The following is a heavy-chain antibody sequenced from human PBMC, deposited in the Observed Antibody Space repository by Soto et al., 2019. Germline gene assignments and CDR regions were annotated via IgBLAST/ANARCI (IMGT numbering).Heavy chain of an antibody. J-gene: IGHJ4*02. V-gene: IGHV4-34*01. CDR2: INHRGST. CDR1: GGSFSGYY. CDR3: AREIGYYSDY. Sequence: KSXETLCLTWSVYGGSFSGYYWGWIRQPPGKGLEWIGEINHRGSTNYNPSLKSRVTISVDTSKNQFSLKLSSVTDADTAVSYCAREIGYYSDYWGQGTPVTVSS.